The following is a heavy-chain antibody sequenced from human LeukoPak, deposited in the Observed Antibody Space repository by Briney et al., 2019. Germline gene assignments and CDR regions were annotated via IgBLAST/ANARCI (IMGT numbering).Heavy chain of an antibody. CDR1: GGSISSSSYY. Sequence: SETLSLTCTVSGGSISSSSYYWGWIRQPPGKGLEWIGEINHSGSTNYNPSLKSRVTISVDTSKNQFSLKLSSVTAADTAVYYCARLRRTMVRGANYYYYYMDVWGKGTTVTISS. V-gene: IGHV4-39*07. J-gene: IGHJ6*03. D-gene: IGHD3-10*01. CDR3: ARLRRTMVRGANYYYYYMDV. CDR2: INHSGST.